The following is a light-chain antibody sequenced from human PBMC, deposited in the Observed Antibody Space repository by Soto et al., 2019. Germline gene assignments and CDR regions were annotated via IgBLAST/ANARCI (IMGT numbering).Light chain of an antibody. CDR2: AAS. V-gene: IGKV1-6*01. J-gene: IGKJ1*01. Sequence: AMQMSHSPSSRYASLGDRVTMTCHASQGIRNDLRWYQQKPGKAPKLLIYAASSLQSGVPSRFSGSGSGTDFTLTISSLQPEDFATYYCLQDYNYPWRCGQGIKGDIK. CDR3: LQDYNYPWR. CDR1: QGIRND.